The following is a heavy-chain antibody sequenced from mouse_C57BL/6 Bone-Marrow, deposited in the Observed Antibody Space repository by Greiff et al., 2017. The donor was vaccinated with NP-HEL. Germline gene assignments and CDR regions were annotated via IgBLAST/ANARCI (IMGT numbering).Heavy chain of an antibody. CDR1: GYTFTDYY. D-gene: IGHD1-1*01. V-gene: IGHV1-76*01. Sequence: QVQLQQSGAELVRPGASVKLSCKASGYTFTDYYINWVKQRPGQGLEWIARIYPGSGNTYYNEKFKGKATLTAEKSSSTAYMQLSSLTSEDSAVYFCARNYYGSRNAMDYWGQGTSVTVSS. CDR2: IYPGSGNT. CDR3: ARNYYGSRNAMDY. J-gene: IGHJ4*01.